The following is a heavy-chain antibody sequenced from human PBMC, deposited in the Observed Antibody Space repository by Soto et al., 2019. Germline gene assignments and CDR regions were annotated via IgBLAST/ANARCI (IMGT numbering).Heavy chain of an antibody. V-gene: IGHV1-46*01. J-gene: IGHJ6*02. Sequence: ASVKVSCKASGYTFTSYYMHWVRQAPGQGLEWMGIINPSGGSTSYAQKFQGRVTMTRDTSTSTVCMELSSLRSEDTAVYYCARAYSSSSQRYYYYYGMDVWGQGTTVTVSS. CDR1: GYTFTSYY. CDR3: ARAYSSSSQRYYYYYGMDV. CDR2: INPSGGST. D-gene: IGHD6-6*01.